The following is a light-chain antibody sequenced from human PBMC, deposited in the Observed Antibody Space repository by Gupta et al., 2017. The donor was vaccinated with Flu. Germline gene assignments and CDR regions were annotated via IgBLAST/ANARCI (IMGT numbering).Light chain of an antibody. CDR1: SSNIGAGYD. J-gene: IGLJ1*01. Sequence: QSLLTQPPSVSGHPGQRVTISCTVSSSNIGAGYDVHWYQQLPGTAPKLLIYGNSPRPSGVPDRFSGSKSGTSASLAITGLQAEDEADYYCQSYDSSLSGKVFGTGTKVTVL. CDR3: QSYDSSLSGKV. V-gene: IGLV1-40*01. CDR2: GNS.